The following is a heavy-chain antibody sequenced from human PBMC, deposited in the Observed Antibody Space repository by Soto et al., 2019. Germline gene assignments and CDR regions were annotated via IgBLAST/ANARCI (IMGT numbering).Heavy chain of an antibody. CDR1: GGSISSYY. D-gene: IGHD6-13*01. Sequence: PSETMSLTSTVSGGSISSYYWSWIRQPPGKGLEWIGYIYYSGSTNYNPSLKSRVTISVDTSKNQFSLKLSSVTAADTAGYYCARSIAAAGPYNWLDPWGQGPLVTVSS. CDR3: ARSIAAAGPYNWLDP. CDR2: IYYSGST. V-gene: IGHV4-59*08. J-gene: IGHJ5*02.